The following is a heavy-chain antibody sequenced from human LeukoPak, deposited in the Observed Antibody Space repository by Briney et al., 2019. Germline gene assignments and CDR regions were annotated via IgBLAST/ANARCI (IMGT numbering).Heavy chain of an antibody. V-gene: IGHV5-51*01. Sequence: GESLKISCKVSGYILTNNWIVWVRQMPGKGLEWMGIIYPGDADTRYSPSFQGQVTISADKSISTAYLQWSSLKASDTAMYYCARLGAVAGIDYWGQGTLVTVSS. D-gene: IGHD6-19*01. CDR2: IYPGDADT. J-gene: IGHJ4*02. CDR1: GYILTNNW. CDR3: ARLGAVAGIDY.